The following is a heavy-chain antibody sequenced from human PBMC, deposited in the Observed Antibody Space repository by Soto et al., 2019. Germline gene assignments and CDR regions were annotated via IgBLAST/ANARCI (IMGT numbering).Heavy chain of an antibody. D-gene: IGHD6-19*01. CDR2: IYPGDSDT. V-gene: IGHV5-51*01. CDR3: ARTPSSGWLPEGYFDY. CDR1: GYSFTSYW. Sequence: PGESLKISCKGSGYSFTSYWIGWVRQMPGKGLEWMGIIYPGDSDTRYSPSFQGQVTISADKSISTAYLQWSSLKASDTAMYYCARTPSSGWLPEGYFDYWGQGTLVTVSS. J-gene: IGHJ4*02.